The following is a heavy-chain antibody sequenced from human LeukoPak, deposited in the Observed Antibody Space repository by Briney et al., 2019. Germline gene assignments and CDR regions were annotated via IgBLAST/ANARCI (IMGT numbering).Heavy chain of an antibody. CDR3: ARGGMGIQLWSFDY. J-gene: IGHJ4*02. V-gene: IGHV1-24*01. D-gene: IGHD5-18*01. Sequence: ASVKVSCKVSGYTLTELSMHWVRQAPGKGLEWMGGFDPEDGATIYAQKFQGRVTMTEDTSTDTAYMELSSLRSEDTAVYYCARGGMGIQLWSFDYWGQGTLVTVSS. CDR1: GYTLTELS. CDR2: FDPEDGAT.